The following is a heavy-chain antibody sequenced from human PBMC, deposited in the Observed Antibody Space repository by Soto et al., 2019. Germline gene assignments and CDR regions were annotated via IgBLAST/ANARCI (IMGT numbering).Heavy chain of an antibody. V-gene: IGHV3-23*01. Sequence: GGSLRLSCAGSGFTFGNYGMNWVRQAPGKGLECVSTITGSGSEAFYTASVEGRFTISRDNSKNTLFLHMSSLTADDTAVYYRTKRARDGYNSPLDYWGQGTLVTVSS. D-gene: IGHD5-18*01. CDR3: TKRARDGYNSPLDY. CDR1: GFTFGNYG. J-gene: IGHJ4*02. CDR2: ITGSGSEA.